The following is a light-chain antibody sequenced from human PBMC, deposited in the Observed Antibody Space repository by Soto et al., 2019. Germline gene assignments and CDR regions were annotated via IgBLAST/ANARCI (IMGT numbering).Light chain of an antibody. CDR2: DVS. CDR3: SSYTSSSTYVV. Sequence: QSALTQPASVSGSPGQSITISCTGNSSDVGGYNYVSWYQQHPGKAPKLMIYDVSNRPSGVSNRFSGSKSGNTASLTISVLQAEDEADYYCSSYTSSSTYVVFGGGTKLTVL. V-gene: IGLV2-14*01. CDR1: SSDVGGYNY. J-gene: IGLJ2*01.